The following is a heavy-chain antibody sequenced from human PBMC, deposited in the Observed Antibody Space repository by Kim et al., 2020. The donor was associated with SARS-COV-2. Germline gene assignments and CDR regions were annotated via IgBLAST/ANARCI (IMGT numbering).Heavy chain of an antibody. CDR2: IYTSGST. V-gene: IGHV4-61*02. Sequence: SETLSLTCTVSGDSISSGSYYWSWIRQPAGKGLEWIGRIYTSGSTNYNPSLKSRVTISVDTSKNQFSLKLSSVTAADTAVYYCAREPLRDGADYWGQGTLVTVSS. CDR1: GDSISSGSYY. J-gene: IGHJ4*02. CDR3: AREPLRDGADY.